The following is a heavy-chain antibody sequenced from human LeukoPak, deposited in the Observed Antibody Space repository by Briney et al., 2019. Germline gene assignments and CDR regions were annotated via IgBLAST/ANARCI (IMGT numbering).Heavy chain of an antibody. Sequence: GGSLRLSCAASGFTFSSYSMNWVRQAPGKGLEWVSYISSSSSTIYYADSVKGRFTISRDNAKNSLYLQMNSLRAEDTAVYYCAKGLAHSSWYFFDYWGQGTLVTVSS. CDR3: AKGLAHSSWYFFDY. CDR1: GFTFSSYS. V-gene: IGHV3-48*01. CDR2: ISSSSSTI. J-gene: IGHJ4*02. D-gene: IGHD6-13*01.